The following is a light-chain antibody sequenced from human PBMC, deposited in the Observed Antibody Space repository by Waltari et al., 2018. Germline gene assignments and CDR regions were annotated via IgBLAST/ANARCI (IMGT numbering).Light chain of an antibody. J-gene: IGKJ4*01. CDR1: QGVSSA. V-gene: IGKV1D-13*01. CDR2: DAS. CDR3: QQFNHYPLA. Sequence: AVQVTQSPSSLSASEGDTVTITCRASQGVSSAVAWYQQKPGKSPRLLIYDASTLESGVPSRFSGSGSGTDFTLTISSLQPEDFATYYCQQFNHYPLAFGGGTKVDIK.